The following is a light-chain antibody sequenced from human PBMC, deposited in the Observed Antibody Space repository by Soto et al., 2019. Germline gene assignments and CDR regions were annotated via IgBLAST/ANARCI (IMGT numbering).Light chain of an antibody. CDR2: EGS. Sequence: QSALTQPASVSGSPGQSITISCTGTSSDVGSYNFVSWYQQHPGKAPKLMIYEGSKRPSGVSNRFSGSKSGNTASLTISGLQAGDEADYYCCSYAGDSAWVFGGGTKVTVL. CDR1: SSDVGSYNF. J-gene: IGLJ3*02. CDR3: CSYAGDSAWV. V-gene: IGLV2-23*01.